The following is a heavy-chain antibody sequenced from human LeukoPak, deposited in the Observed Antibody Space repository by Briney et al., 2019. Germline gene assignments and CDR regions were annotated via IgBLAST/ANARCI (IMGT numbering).Heavy chain of an antibody. CDR2: ISYDGSNK. Sequence: GRSLRLSRAASGFTFSSYAMHWVRQAPGKGLEWVAVISYDGSNKYYADSVKGRFTISRDNSKNTLYLQMNSLRAEDTAVYYCAKEIRGELPIDWGQGTLVTVSS. D-gene: IGHD1-26*01. CDR3: AKEIRGELPID. CDR1: GFTFSSYA. V-gene: IGHV3-30-3*01. J-gene: IGHJ4*02.